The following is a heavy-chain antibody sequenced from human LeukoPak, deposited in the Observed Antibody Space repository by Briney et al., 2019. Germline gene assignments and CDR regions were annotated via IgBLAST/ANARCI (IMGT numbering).Heavy chain of an antibody. CDR2: ISSSSSYI. CDR3: ARAQRYCSSTSCLHYFDY. Sequence: PGGSLRLSCAASGFTFSSYSMTWVRQAPGKGLEWVSSISSSSSYIYYADSVKGRFTISRDNAKNSLYLQMNSLRAEDTAVYYCARAQRYCSSTSCLHYFDYWGQGTLVTVSS. D-gene: IGHD2-2*01. V-gene: IGHV3-21*01. CDR1: GFTFSSYS. J-gene: IGHJ4*02.